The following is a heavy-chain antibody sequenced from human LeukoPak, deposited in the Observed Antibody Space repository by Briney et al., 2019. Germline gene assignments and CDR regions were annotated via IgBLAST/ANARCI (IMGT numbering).Heavy chain of an antibody. V-gene: IGHV1-2*06. J-gene: IGHJ4*02. CDR1: GYTFTGYF. CDR3: ARDTHCFDY. Sequence: ASVKASCKASGYTFTGYFMHWVRQAPGQGLEWMGRINPNSGATNYSQKFQGRVTMTRDTSISTAYMELSRLTSDDTAIYYCARDTHCFDYWGQGTLATVSS. CDR2: INPNSGAT.